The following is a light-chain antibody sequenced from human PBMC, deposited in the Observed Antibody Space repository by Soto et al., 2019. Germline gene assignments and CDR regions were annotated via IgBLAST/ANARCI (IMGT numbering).Light chain of an antibody. CDR1: SSNIGSNT. CDR3: AAWDDSLNAWV. Sequence: SVLTQPPSASGTPGQRVTISCSGRSSNIGSNTVNWYQQLPGTAPKLLIYSNNQRPSGVPDRFSGSKSGTSASRAISGLQSEDEADYYCAAWDDSLNAWVFGGGTKLTVL. J-gene: IGLJ3*02. CDR2: SNN. V-gene: IGLV1-44*01.